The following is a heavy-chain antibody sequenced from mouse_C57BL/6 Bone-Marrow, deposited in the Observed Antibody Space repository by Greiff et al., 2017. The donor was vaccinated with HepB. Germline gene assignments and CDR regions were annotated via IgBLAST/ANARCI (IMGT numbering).Heavy chain of an antibody. CDR3: ARDGYYVDYYFDY. CDR2: ISSGGSYT. D-gene: IGHD2-3*01. J-gene: IGHJ2*01. V-gene: IGHV5-6*01. Sequence: EVKVVESGGDLVKPGGSLKLSCAASGFTFSSYGMSWVRQTPDKRLEWVATISSGGSYTYYPDSVKGRFTISRDNAKNTLYLQMSRLKSEDTAMYYCARDGYYVDYYFDYWGQGTTLTVSS. CDR1: GFTFSSYG.